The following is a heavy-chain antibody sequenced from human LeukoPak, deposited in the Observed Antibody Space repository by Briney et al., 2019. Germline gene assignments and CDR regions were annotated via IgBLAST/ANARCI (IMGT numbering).Heavy chain of an antibody. CDR3: ATIGRYGSGDY. D-gene: IGHD3-10*01. CDR1: GFTFSNYN. V-gene: IGHV3-21*01. Sequence: PGGSLRLSCAGSGFTFSNYNMNWVRQTPGKGLEWVSSISSGSSSIYYADSVKGRFTISRDNAKNSLYLQMNSLRAEDTAVYYCATIGRYGSGDYWGQGTLVTVSS. CDR2: ISSGSSSI. J-gene: IGHJ4*02.